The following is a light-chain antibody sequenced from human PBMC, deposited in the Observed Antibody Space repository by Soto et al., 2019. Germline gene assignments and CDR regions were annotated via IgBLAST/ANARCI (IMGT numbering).Light chain of an antibody. CDR2: LEVSGIY. CDR3: ETWDNNILV. V-gene: IGLV4-60*02. J-gene: IGLJ2*01. CDR1: SGHSSYI. Sequence: QSVLTQSSSASASLGSSVKLTCTLSSGHSSYIIAWHQQQPGKAPRYLMKLEVSGIYNKGSGVPDRFSGSSSGADRYLTISHLQFEDEADYYCETWDNNILVFGGGTKLTVL.